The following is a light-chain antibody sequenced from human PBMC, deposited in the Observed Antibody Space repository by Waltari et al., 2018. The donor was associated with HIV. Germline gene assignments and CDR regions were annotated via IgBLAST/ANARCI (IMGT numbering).Light chain of an antibody. CDR3: QQRTNWPPT. J-gene: IGKJ1*01. CDR2: DTS. Sequence: ETVLTQSPATLSLSPGERATLSCRASQNVRNHLAWYQQKPGQSPRLLIYDTSNRATCIPASFSGSGSATDFTLTISSLEPEDFAVYYCQQRTNWPPTFGQGTKVEIK. V-gene: IGKV3-11*01. CDR1: QNVRNH.